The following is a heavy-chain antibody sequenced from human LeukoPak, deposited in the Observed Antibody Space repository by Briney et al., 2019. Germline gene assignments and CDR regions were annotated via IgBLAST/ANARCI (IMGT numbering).Heavy chain of an antibody. Sequence: SETLSLTCSVSGNSIGTTYYWGVIRQPPGKGLEWITAIYYTGTTYYKPSLKSRVTMSVDTSKNQFSLKLSSVTAADTAVYYCARVGSSGREGAYYFDYWGQGTLVTVSS. D-gene: IGHD6-19*01. J-gene: IGHJ4*02. V-gene: IGHV4-39*07. CDR1: GNSIGTTYY. CDR2: IYYTGTT. CDR3: ARVGSSGREGAYYFDY.